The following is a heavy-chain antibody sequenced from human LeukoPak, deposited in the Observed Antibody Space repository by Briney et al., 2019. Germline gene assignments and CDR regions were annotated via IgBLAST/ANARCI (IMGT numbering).Heavy chain of an antibody. Sequence: GGSLRLSCAASGFTFNNYGMYWVRQAPGKGLEWVALISYDGSNQYYGDSVRGRFTISRDNSRNTLYLQMNSLRAEDTALYYCATDRGHYFDYYMDVWGKGTTVTVSS. D-gene: IGHD3-22*01. V-gene: IGHV3-30*03. J-gene: IGHJ6*03. CDR2: ISYDGSNQ. CDR1: GFTFNNYG. CDR3: ATDRGHYFDYYMDV.